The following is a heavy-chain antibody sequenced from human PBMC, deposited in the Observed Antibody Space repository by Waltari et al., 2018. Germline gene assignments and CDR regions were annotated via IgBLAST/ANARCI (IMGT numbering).Heavy chain of an antibody. D-gene: IGHD2-2*02. V-gene: IGHV4-39*07. CDR1: GGSISSSRYY. CDR3: ARVLIVVVPAAIFDY. CDR2: IYYSGST. Sequence: QLQLQESGPGLVKPSETLSLTCTVSGGSISSSRYYWGWIRQPPGKGLEWIGSIYYSGSTYYNPSLKSRVTISVDTSKNQFSLKLSSVTAADTAVYYCARVLIVVVPAAIFDYWGQGTLVTVSS. J-gene: IGHJ4*02.